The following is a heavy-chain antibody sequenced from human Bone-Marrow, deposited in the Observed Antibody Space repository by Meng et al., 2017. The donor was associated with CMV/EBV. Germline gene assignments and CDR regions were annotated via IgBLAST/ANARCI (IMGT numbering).Heavy chain of an antibody. CDR1: GFTFSSYW. CDR3: AGRDLWSGYDY. CDR2: INPDGSST. Sequence: GGSLRLSCAASGFTFSSYWMHWVRQAAGKGLVWVSRINPDGSSTSYADSVKGRFTVSRDNAKNTLYLQMNSLRDEDTAVYYCAGRDLWSGYDYWGQGNLVTVSS. V-gene: IGHV3-74*01. D-gene: IGHD3-3*01. J-gene: IGHJ4*02.